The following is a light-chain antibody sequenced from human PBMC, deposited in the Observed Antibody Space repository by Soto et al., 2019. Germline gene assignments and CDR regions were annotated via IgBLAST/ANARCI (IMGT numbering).Light chain of an antibody. V-gene: IGKV3-15*01. CDR2: GAS. CDR3: QQYHNLWT. J-gene: IGKJ1*01. Sequence: IVMTQNTATLSVSPGERATLSCRASESIDSNLAWYQQKPGQAPRLLIYGASTRASDIPARFSGTGSGAEFTLTITSLQSEDFALYYCQQYHNLWTFGQGTMVDIK. CDR1: ESIDSN.